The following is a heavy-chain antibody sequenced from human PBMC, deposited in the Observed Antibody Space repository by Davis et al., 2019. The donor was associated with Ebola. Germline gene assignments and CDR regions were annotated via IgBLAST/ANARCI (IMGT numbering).Heavy chain of an antibody. J-gene: IGHJ3*02. V-gene: IGHV3-7*03. Sequence: PGGSLRLSCAASGFTFSSYWMSWVRQAPGKGLEWVANIKQDGSEKYYVDSVKGRFTISRDNAKNSLYLQMNSLRAEDTALYYCAKDIARQSVGAFDIWGQGTMVTVSS. CDR1: GFTFSSYW. CDR3: AKDIARQSVGAFDI. D-gene: IGHD1-26*01. CDR2: IKQDGSEK.